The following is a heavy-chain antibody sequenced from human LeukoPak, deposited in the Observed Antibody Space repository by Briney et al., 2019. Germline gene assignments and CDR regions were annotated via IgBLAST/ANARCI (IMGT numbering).Heavy chain of an antibody. CDR2: ISGSGGST. D-gene: IGHD5-12*01. J-gene: IGHJ3*02. V-gene: IGHV3-23*01. CDR1: GFTFSSYA. CDR3: ARPNHNGYWNAFDI. Sequence: PGGSLRLSCAASGFTFSSYAMSWVRQAPGKVLERVSAISGSGGSTYYADSVKGRFTISGDNSKNTLYLQMNSLRAEDTAVHYCARPNHNGYWNAFDIWGQGTMVTVSS.